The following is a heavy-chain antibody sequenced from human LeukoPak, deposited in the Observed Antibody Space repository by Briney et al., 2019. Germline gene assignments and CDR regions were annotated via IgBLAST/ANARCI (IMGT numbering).Heavy chain of an antibody. CDR2: IYNSGST. Sequence: SETLSLTRTVSGGSVSDNNFFWNWIRQPPGRGLEWIGYIYNSGSTNYNPALNSRVTISVDTSNNQFSLKLSSVIAADTAVYYCAGLEAHRPLDYWGQGTLVIVPS. CDR3: AGLEAHRPLDY. CDR1: GGSVSDNNFF. J-gene: IGHJ4*02. V-gene: IGHV4-61*01.